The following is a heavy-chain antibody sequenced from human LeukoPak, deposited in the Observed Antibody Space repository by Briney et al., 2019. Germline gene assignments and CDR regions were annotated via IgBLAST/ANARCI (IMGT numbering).Heavy chain of an antibody. D-gene: IGHD5-18*01. CDR3: ASTDTAMVPPDY. Sequence: GGSLRLSSAASGFTFSIYTMHWVRQGPGKGLEWVAVISYDVSNKYYTDSVKGRFTISKDNSKHTMYRQRDSLRAEDTAVYYCASTDTAMVPPDYWGQGTLVTVSS. CDR1: GFTFSIYT. V-gene: IGHV3-30*04. J-gene: IGHJ4*02. CDR2: ISYDVSNK.